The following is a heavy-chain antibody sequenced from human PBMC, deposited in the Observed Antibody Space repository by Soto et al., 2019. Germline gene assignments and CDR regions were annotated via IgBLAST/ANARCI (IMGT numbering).Heavy chain of an antibody. CDR2: VIPNLGVT. J-gene: IGHJ4*02. Sequence: ASVKGSCKGSGGTLSSYTCGWVRQAPGQGLEWMGRVIPNLGVTNYAKKFQGRFTIVVDTSTSTAYMELNSLRYEDTAVYYCARDKGYCSDTSCPDFDYWGQGTLVTVSS. CDR1: GGTLSSYT. V-gene: IGHV1-69*04. CDR3: ARDKGYCSDTSCPDFDY. D-gene: IGHD2-15*01.